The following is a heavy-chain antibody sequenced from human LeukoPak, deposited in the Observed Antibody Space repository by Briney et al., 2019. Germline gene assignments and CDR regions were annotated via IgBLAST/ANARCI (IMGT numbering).Heavy chain of an antibody. CDR1: GFTFSSYG. J-gene: IGHJ3*02. Sequence: GGSLRLSCAASGFTFSSYGMHWVRQAPGKGLEWVAVIWYDGSNKYYADSVKGRFTISRDNSKDTLYLQMNSLRAEDTAVYYCARQGKGSQGAFDIWGQGTMVTVSS. V-gene: IGHV3-33*01. CDR3: ARQGKGSQGAFDI. CDR2: IWYDGSNK.